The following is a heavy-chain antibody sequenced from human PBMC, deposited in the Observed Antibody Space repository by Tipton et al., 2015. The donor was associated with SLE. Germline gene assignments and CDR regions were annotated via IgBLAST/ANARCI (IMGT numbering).Heavy chain of an antibody. CDR3: ARDSPTQCNGVCPLVRYFDL. V-gene: IGHV4-39*07. CDR2: IYYSGST. CDR1: GGSINNSYYY. Sequence: TLSLTCTVSGGSINNSYYYWAWIRQPPGKGLEWIGSIYYSGSTFNNPSLKSRVTISAVTSKNQFSLRVSSVTAADTAVYYCARDSPTQCNGVCPLVRYFDLWGRGTLVTVSS. D-gene: IGHD2-8*01. J-gene: IGHJ2*01.